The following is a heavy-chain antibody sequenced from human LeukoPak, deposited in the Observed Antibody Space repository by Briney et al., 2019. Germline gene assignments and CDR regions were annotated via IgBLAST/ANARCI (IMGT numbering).Heavy chain of an antibody. Sequence: SETLSLTCTVSGGSISSYYWSWIRQPPGEGLEWIGYIYYSGSTNYNPSLKSRVTISVDTSKNQFSLKLSSVTAADTAVYYCARHRGRITIPSFDPWGQGTLVTVSS. J-gene: IGHJ5*02. D-gene: IGHD3-3*01. CDR3: ARHRGRITIPSFDP. V-gene: IGHV4-59*08. CDR2: IYYSGST. CDR1: GGSISSYY.